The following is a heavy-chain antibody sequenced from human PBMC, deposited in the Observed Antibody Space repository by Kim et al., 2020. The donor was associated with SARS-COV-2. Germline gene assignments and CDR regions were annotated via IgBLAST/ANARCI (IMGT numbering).Heavy chain of an antibody. Sequence: SETLSLTCTVSGGSISSSSYYWGWIRQPPGKGLEWTGSIYYSGSTYYNPSLKSRVTISVDTSKNQFSLKLSSVTAADTAVYYCARRNYYDSSGYDYWGQGTLVTVSS. CDR2: IYYSGST. CDR3: ARRNYYDSSGYDY. J-gene: IGHJ4*02. V-gene: IGHV4-39*01. D-gene: IGHD3-22*01. CDR1: GGSISSSSYY.